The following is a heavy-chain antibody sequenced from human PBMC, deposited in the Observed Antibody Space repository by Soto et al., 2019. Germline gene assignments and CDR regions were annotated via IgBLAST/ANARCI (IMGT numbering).Heavy chain of an antibody. CDR2: ILNDGSNR. J-gene: IGHJ6*02. CDR3: RRDDEYSGNGMDV. CDR1: EFTFSNYG. D-gene: IGHD3-10*01. Sequence: QVQLVESGGGVVQPGRSLRLPCAASEFTFSNYGMHWLLQAPGKGLEWEAVILNDGSNRYHADSVKDRFNISRDNSNNTLYLQINNLRAEDTSVYYCRRDDEYSGNGMDVWGQGTTVTVS. V-gene: IGHV3-33*01.